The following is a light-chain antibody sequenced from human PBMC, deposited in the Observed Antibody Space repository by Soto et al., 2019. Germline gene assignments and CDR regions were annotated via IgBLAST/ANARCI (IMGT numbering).Light chain of an antibody. J-gene: IGLJ1*01. V-gene: IGLV4-60*02. CDR3: ETWDSNSPNV. CDR1: SGHSSYI. CDR2: LEGSGSY. Sequence: QPVLTQSSSASASLGSSVKLTCTLSSGHSSYIIAWHQQQPGKAPRYLMKLEGSGSYNKGSGVPDRFSGSSSGADRYLTISNLRFEDEADYYCETWDSNSPNVFGTGTKVTVL.